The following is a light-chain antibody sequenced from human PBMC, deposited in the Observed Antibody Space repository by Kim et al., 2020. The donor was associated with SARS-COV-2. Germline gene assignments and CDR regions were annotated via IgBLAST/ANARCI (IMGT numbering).Light chain of an antibody. CDR2: SAS. V-gene: IGKV1-13*02. CDR1: EDIDSA. J-gene: IGKJ1*01. CDR3: QQFYVFPLT. Sequence: GDSVTIPCRASEDIDSALAWYQQKPGRAPKLLIHSASTLQRGVPSTFTGSGYGTDFTLTITNLQPEDCATYYCQQFYVFPLTFGQGTKVDIK.